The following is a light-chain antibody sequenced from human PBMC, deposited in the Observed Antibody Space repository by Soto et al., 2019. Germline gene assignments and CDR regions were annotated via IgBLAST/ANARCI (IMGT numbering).Light chain of an antibody. CDR1: NSDVGSYNL. CDR2: EGS. CDR3: CSYAGSSTLV. Sequence: QSALTQPASVSGSPGQSITISCTGTNSDVGSYNLVSWYQQHPGKAPKLMIYEGSKRPSGVSNRFSGSKSGNTASLTISGLQAEDEAEYYCCSYAGSSTLVFGGGTKLTVL. J-gene: IGLJ3*02. V-gene: IGLV2-23*01.